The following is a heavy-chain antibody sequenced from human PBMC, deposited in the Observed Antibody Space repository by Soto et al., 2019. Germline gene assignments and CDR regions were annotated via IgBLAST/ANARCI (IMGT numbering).Heavy chain of an antibody. Sequence: SETLSLTCTVSGGSISSGSYYWAWIRQPPGKGLEWIGSMYYSGSTYYNPSLKSRVTISADTLRNQFSLKLSSVTAADTAVYYCARDTYRQKGNFQHWGQGTLVTV. V-gene: IGHV4-39*01. D-gene: IGHD5-18*01. CDR2: MYYSGST. CDR3: ARDTYRQKGNFQH. CDR1: GGSISSGSYY. J-gene: IGHJ1*01.